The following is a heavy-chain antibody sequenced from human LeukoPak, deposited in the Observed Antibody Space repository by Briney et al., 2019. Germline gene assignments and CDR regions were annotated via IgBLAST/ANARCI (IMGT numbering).Heavy chain of an antibody. D-gene: IGHD6-19*01. CDR2: INPNSGGT. CDR3: AREMGGIAVAGTSNWFDP. V-gene: IGHV1-2*02. CDR1: GYTFTGYY. Sequence: ASVKVSCKASGYTFTGYYMHWVRQAPGQGLEWMGWINPNSGGTNYAQKFQGRVTMTRDTSISTAYMELSRLRSDDTAVYYCAREMGGIAVAGTSNWFDPWGQGTLVTVSS. J-gene: IGHJ5*02.